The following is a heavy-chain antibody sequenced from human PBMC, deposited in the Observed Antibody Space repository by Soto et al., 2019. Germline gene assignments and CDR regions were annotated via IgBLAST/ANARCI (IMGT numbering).Heavy chain of an antibody. D-gene: IGHD3-10*01. J-gene: IGHJ2*01. Sequence: QVQLQESGPGLVKPSQTLSLPCTVSGGSISSGGYYWGWIRQHPGKGLERIGYIYYRGSTYYNPSRKSRVSMSVDTFKNQCSLKLSSVTDADTAVYYCGGGLGYFDLWGRGTLVTVSS. CDR2: IYYRGST. V-gene: IGHV4-31*03. CDR3: GGGLGYFDL. CDR1: GGSISSGGYY.